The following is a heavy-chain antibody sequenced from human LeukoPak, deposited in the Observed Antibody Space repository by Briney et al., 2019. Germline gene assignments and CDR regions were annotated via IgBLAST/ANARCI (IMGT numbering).Heavy chain of an antibody. CDR1: GFTFSSYD. Sequence: GGPLRLSCAASGFTFSSYDMHWVRHATGKGLEWVSAIGTAGDPYYPGSVKGRFTISRENAKNSLYLQMNSLRAGDTAVYYCARVVRGAYYGMDVWGKGTTVTVSS. CDR3: ARVVRGAYYGMDV. D-gene: IGHD3-10*02. J-gene: IGHJ6*04. V-gene: IGHV3-13*05. CDR2: IGTAGDP.